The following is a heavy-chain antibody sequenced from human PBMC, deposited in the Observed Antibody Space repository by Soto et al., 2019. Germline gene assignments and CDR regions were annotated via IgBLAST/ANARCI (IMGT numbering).Heavy chain of an antibody. J-gene: IGHJ4*02. CDR3: ARGGASHSEADQFDY. CDR2: IKQDGSEK. V-gene: IGHV3-7*01. CDR1: GFTFSNYW. Sequence: GGSLRLSCAASGFTFSNYWMSWVRQAPGKGLEWVANIKQDGSEKYYVDSVKGRFTISRDNAKNSLYLQMNSLRVEDTAVYYCARGGASHSEADQFDYWGQGALVTVSS. D-gene: IGHD2-2*01.